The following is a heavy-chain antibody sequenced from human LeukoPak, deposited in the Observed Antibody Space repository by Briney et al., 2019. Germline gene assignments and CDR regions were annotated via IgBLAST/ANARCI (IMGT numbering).Heavy chain of an antibody. CDR3: ARDRGTWNDDGFDY. CDR1: GGSISSSSYY. V-gene: IGHV4-39*07. J-gene: IGHJ4*02. Sequence: SETLSLTCTASGGSISSSSYYWGWTRQPPGKGLEWIGSIYYSGSTYYNPSLKSRVTISVDTSKNQFSLKLSSVTAADTAVYYCARDRGTWNDDGFDYWGQGTLVTVSS. CDR2: IYYSGST. D-gene: IGHD1-1*01.